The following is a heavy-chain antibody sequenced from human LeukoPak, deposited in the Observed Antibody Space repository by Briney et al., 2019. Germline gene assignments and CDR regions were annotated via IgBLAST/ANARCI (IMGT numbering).Heavy chain of an antibody. Sequence: SETLSLTCTVSGGSISSSSHYWGWIRQPPGKGLEWIGSIYYSGSTYYNPSLKSRVTISVDTSKNQFSLKLSSVTAADTVVYYCARSDYGDSYYFDYWGQGTLVTVSS. CDR2: IYYSGST. D-gene: IGHD4-17*01. CDR3: ARSDYGDSYYFDY. CDR1: GGSISSSSHY. J-gene: IGHJ4*02. V-gene: IGHV4-39*01.